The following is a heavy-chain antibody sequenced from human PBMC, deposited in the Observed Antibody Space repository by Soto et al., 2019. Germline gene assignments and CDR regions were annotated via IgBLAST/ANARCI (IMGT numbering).Heavy chain of an antibody. V-gene: IGHV1-18*01. J-gene: IGHJ6*02. CDR1: GYTFPSYG. CDR3: ARDSIAVAHLTYYYGMDV. CDR2: ISAYNGNT. Sequence: ASVKVSCKASGYTFPSYGISWVRQAPGQGLEWMGWISAYNGNTNYAQKLQGRVTMTTDTSTSTAYMELRSLRSDDTAVYYCARDSIAVAHLTYYYGMDVWGQGTTVTVSS. D-gene: IGHD6-19*01.